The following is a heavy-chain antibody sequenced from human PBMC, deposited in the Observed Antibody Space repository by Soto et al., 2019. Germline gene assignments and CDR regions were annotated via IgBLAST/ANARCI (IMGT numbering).Heavy chain of an antibody. CDR3: AHRILRTVFGLVTTTAIYFDF. V-gene: IGHV2-5*02. CDR2: IYWDDDK. D-gene: IGHD3-3*01. Sequence: QITLNESGPTVVKPAETLTLTCTFSGFSLTTSGVGVGWIRQSPGKGPGWLALIYWDDDKRYSASLKSRLTITKDTSKNQVVLTMASVDPADTATYYCAHRILRTVFGLVTTTAIYFDFWGQGTPVVVSS. CDR1: GFSLTTSGVG. J-gene: IGHJ4*02.